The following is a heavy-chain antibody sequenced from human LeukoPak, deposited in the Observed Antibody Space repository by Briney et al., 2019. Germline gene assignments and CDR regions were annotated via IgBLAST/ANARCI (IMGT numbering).Heavy chain of an antibody. CDR3: ARDQGSHAYYDFWSGYSYYMDV. V-gene: IGHV3-21*01. D-gene: IGHD3-3*01. J-gene: IGHJ6*03. Sequence: GGSLRLSCAASGFTFSSYSMNWVRQAPGKGLEWVSSISSSSSYIYYADSVKGRFTISRDNAKNSLYLQMNSLRAEDTAAYYCARDQGSHAYYDFWSGYSYYMDVWGKGTTVTVSS. CDR1: GFTFSSYS. CDR2: ISSSSSYI.